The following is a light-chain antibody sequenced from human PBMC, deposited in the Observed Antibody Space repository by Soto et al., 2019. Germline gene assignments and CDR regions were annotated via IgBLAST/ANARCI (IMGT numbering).Light chain of an antibody. J-gene: IGLJ1*01. CDR2: QVT. V-gene: IGLV2-14*01. CDR3: SSYTDSTNYV. CDR1: SSDLAIYNY. Sequence: QSVLSQPASVSWSPGHSITISCTGTSSDLAIYNYVSWYQQQPGKAPKLMIYQVTNRPSGVSNRFSGSRSGNTASLTISGLQAEEQADYYCSSYTDSTNYVFGTGTNVTVL.